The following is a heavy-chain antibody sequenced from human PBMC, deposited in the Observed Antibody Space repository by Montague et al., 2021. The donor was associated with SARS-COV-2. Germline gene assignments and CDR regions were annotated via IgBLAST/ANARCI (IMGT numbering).Heavy chain of an antibody. CDR2: IYYSGST. J-gene: IGHJ4*02. D-gene: IGHD3-3*01. Sequence: TLSLTCTVSGGSISSGGYYWSWIRQHPGKGLEWIGYIYYSGSTYYNPSLKSRVTIPVDTSKNQFSLKLSSVTAADTAVYYCARVVTIFGVGDTFDYWGQGTLGTVSS. CDR1: GGSISSGGYY. V-gene: IGHV4-31*03. CDR3: ARVVTIFGVGDTFDY.